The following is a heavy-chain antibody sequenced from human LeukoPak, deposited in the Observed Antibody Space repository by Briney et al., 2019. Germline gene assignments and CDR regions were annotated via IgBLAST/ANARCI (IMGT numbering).Heavy chain of an antibody. CDR2: INHSGST. Sequence: SETLSLTCAVYGGSFSGYYWSWIRQPPGKGLEWIGEINHSGSTNYSPSLKGRVTISVDTSKNQFSLKLSSVTAADTAVYYCARGDTIFGVVINWFDPWGQGTLVTVSS. V-gene: IGHV4-34*01. D-gene: IGHD3-3*01. CDR3: ARGDTIFGVVINWFDP. CDR1: GGSFSGYY. J-gene: IGHJ5*02.